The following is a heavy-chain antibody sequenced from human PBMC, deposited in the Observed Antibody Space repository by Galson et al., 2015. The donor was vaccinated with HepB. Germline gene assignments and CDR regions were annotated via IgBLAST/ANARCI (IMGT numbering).Heavy chain of an antibody. CDR1: EYSFTNYW. D-gene: IGHD6-6*01. CDR3: ARRGKRQGPNTSSREFFDY. V-gene: IGHV5-51*01. Sequence: QSGAEVKKPGESLKISCKGSEYSFTNYWIGWVRQMPGKGLEWMGIIYPGDSDTRYSPSFQGQVTISADKSISTAYLQWSSLKASDTAIYYCARRGKRQGPNTSSREFFDYWGQGTLVTVSS. CDR2: IYPGDSDT. J-gene: IGHJ4*02.